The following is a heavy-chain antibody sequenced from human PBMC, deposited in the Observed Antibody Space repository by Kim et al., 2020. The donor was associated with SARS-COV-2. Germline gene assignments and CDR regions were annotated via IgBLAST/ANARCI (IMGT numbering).Heavy chain of an antibody. Sequence: SYGQKFNGRVTVTRDTYTGTVYMELNSLRSEDTAVYYCARDQVRGGGMDVWGQGTTVTVSS. D-gene: IGHD3-10*01. V-gene: IGHV1-46*01. CDR3: ARDQVRGGGMDV. J-gene: IGHJ6*02.